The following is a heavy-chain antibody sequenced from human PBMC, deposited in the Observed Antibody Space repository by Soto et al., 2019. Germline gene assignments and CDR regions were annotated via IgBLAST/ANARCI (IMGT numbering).Heavy chain of an antibody. Sequence: QVTLKESVPVLVKPTKTFPLTSTALGFSPSKARRGVSWILQPPGKALEWLAHIFSNDEKSYGTSLKSRLTISKDTSKSQVVLTMTNMDPVDTATYYCARIRYDSSGYYYYFDYWGQGTLVTVSS. CDR1: GFSPSKARRG. V-gene: IGHV2-26*01. J-gene: IGHJ4*02. CDR3: ARIRYDSSGYYYYFDY. CDR2: IFSNDEK. D-gene: IGHD3-22*01.